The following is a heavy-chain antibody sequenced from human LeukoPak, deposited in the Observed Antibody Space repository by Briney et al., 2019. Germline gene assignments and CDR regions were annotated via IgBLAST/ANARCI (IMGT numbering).Heavy chain of an antibody. V-gene: IGHV4-4*07. Sequence: PSETLSLTCTVSGGSISGFYWSWIRQTAGKGLEWIGRIYTSGSTNYNPSLKSRVTMSLDTSKNQFSLKLSSVTAADTAVYYCAREAGRMNAFDIWGQGTMVTVSS. J-gene: IGHJ3*02. CDR2: IYTSGST. CDR3: AREAGRMNAFDI. CDR1: GGSISGFY. D-gene: IGHD6-19*01.